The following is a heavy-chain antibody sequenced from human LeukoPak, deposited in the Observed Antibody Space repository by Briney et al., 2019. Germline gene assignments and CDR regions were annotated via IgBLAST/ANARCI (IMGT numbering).Heavy chain of an antibody. CDR2: NNGDGSTT. V-gene: IGHV3-74*01. Sequence: GGSLRLSCAASGFSLSGYWMYWVRQAPGKGLMYISRNNGDGSTTNYADVVKGRFTMSRDNVKNTLYLQMNSLRVEDTAVYYCARDPRNVGLAPWGQGTLVTVSS. D-gene: IGHD2-15*01. J-gene: IGHJ5*02. CDR3: ARDPRNVGLAP. CDR1: GFSLSGYW.